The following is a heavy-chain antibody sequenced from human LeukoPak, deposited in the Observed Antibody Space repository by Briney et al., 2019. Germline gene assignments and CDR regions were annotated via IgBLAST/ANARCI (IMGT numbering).Heavy chain of an antibody. CDR3: TRSPPPGATAYGVVDL. D-gene: IGHD3-16*01. Sequence: SGTLSLTCAVSGGSISSSNWWSWVRQPPGKGLEWIGEIYHSGGTDYNPSLKSRVTMSMDTSKNQFSLKLRSVTAADTAMYYCTRSPPPGATAYGVVDLWGQGTLVTVSS. V-gene: IGHV4-4*02. CDR1: GGSISSSNW. J-gene: IGHJ4*02. CDR2: IYHSGGT.